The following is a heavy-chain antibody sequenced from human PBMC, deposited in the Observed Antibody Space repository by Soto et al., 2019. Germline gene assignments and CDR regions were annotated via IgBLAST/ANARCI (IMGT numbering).Heavy chain of an antibody. Sequence: GGSLRLSCAASGFTFSSYGMHWVRQAPGKGLEWVAVISYDGSNKYYADSVKGRFTISRDNSKNTLYLQMNSLRAEDTAVYYCARTGYSYGFNWGQGTLVTVSS. CDR1: GFTFSSYG. CDR3: ARTGYSYGFN. J-gene: IGHJ4*02. V-gene: IGHV3-30*03. CDR2: ISYDGSNK. D-gene: IGHD5-18*01.